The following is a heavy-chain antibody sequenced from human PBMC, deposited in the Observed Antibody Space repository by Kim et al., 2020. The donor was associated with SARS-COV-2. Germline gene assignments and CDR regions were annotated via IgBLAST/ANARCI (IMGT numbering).Heavy chain of an antibody. CDR3: ERVVSGPRVGGDDFAL. D-gene: IGHD3-10*01. J-gene: IGHJ3*01. CDR2: ISGGDTT. CDR1: GFSFSNYA. V-gene: IGHV3-23*01. Sequence: GGSLRLSCAASGFSFSNYAMSWFRQAPGTGLEWVSSISGGDTTYYAESAKGRFSISRDNTQSTLYLQMNSLRAEDTAVYYCERVVSGPRVGGDDFALWGRGRMVDVSS.